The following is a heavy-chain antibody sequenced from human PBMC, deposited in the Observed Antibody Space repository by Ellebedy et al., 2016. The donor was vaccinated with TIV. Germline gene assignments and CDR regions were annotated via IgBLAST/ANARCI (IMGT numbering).Heavy chain of an antibody. J-gene: IGHJ4*02. CDR1: GFTFSAFT. CDR3: AKSKTTYIVGADPFES. V-gene: IGHV3-30*18. D-gene: IGHD1-26*01. Sequence: GESLKISXAASGFTFSAFTMHWVRQAPGKGLEWVALISFDGSEKYYVESVKGRFTISRDRSKNTLYLQLNSLPAEDTAVYYCAKSKTTYIVGADPFESWGQGTLVTVSS. CDR2: ISFDGSEK.